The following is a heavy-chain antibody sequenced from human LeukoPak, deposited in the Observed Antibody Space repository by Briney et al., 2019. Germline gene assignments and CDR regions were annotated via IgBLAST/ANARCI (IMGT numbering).Heavy chain of an antibody. Sequence: GGSLRLSCAASGFTFSSYWMTWVRQAPGKGLEWVANIKQDGGEKYYVDSVKGRFTISRDNAKNSLYLQMNSLRAEDTAVYYCAREIQKNGYYYYYYGMDVWGQGTTVTVSS. CDR3: AREIQKNGYYYYYYGMDV. CDR1: GFTFSSYW. D-gene: IGHD5-18*01. CDR2: IKQDGGEK. J-gene: IGHJ6*02. V-gene: IGHV3-7*01.